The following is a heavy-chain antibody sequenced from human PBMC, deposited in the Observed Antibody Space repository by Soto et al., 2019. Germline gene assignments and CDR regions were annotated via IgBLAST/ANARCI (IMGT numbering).Heavy chain of an antibody. D-gene: IGHD6-13*01. CDR1: GFTFSSYD. Sequence: GGSLRLSCAASGFTFSSYDMHWVRQATGKGLEWVSAIGTAGDTYYPGSVKGRFTISRENAKNSLYLQMNSLRAGDTAVYYCAREGTGYSSSDDAFDIWGQGTMVTVSS. CDR2: IGTAGDT. J-gene: IGHJ3*02. CDR3: AREGTGYSSSDDAFDI. V-gene: IGHV3-13*01.